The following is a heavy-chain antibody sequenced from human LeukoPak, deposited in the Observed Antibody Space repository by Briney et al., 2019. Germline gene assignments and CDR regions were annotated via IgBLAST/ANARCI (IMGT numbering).Heavy chain of an antibody. CDR3: ARDMPHNCFDP. V-gene: IGHV1-46*01. D-gene: IGHD2-2*01. CDR1: GASFSNYY. CDR2: IYPDGGWT. Sequence: GASVKVSCKASGASFSNYYIHWVRQAPGQGLEWVGLIYPDGGWTNYAQKFQGRVTMTTDTSTSTVYMELSSLRSEDTAVYYCARDMPHNCFDPWGQGTLVTVSA. J-gene: IGHJ5*02.